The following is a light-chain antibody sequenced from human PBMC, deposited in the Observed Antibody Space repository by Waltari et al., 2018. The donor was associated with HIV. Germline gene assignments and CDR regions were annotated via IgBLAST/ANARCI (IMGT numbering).Light chain of an antibody. CDR1: QSLLYTDNNKNY. J-gene: IGKJ1*01. V-gene: IGKV4-1*01. CDR2: WAS. CDR3: QHYYSTPWR. Sequence: DIVLTQSPDSLAVSLGERATINCRSSQSLLYTDNNKNYLTWYQQKPGQPPKLLIYWASTRASGVPDRFRGSGSGTEFSLTISSLQAEDVAVYYCQHYYSTPWRFGQGTKVEI.